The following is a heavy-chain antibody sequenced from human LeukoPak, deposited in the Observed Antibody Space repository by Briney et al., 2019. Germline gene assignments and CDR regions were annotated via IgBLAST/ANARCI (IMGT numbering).Heavy chain of an antibody. D-gene: IGHD1-7*01. J-gene: IGHJ4*02. CDR2: IRYDGSNK. Sequence: GGSLRLSCAASTFTFSNYGMRWVRQAPGKGLEWVAFIRYDGSNKYYADSVKGRFTISRDNSKNTLYLHMNSLRAEDTAVYYCAKDSVYRPLEGTKYYFDYWGQGTLVTVSP. CDR1: TFTFSNYG. V-gene: IGHV3-30*02. CDR3: AKDSVYRPLEGTKYYFDY.